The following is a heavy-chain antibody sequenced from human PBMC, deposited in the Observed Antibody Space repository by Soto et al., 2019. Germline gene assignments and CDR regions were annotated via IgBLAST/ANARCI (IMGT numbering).Heavy chain of an antibody. CDR2: MNPNSGNT. CDR1: GYTFTSYD. CDR3: ALGGEITISYYYYGMDV. V-gene: IGHV1-8*01. D-gene: IGHD3-9*01. J-gene: IGHJ6*02. Sequence: GPVKVSCKASGYTFTSYDINWVRQATGQGLEWMGWMNPNSGNTGYAQKFQGRVTMTRNTSRSTAYMELSSLRSEDTAVYYCALGGEITISYYYYGMDVWGQGTTVTVSS.